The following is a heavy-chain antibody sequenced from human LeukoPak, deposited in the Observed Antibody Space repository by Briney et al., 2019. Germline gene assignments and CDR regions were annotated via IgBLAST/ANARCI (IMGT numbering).Heavy chain of an antibody. CDR3: ARFIAAAGTHPNYYYMDV. CDR1: GGSISSSSYY. CDR2: IYYSGST. J-gene: IGHJ6*03. Sequence: PSETLSPTCTVSGGSISSSSYYWGWIRQPPGKGLEWIGSIYYSGSTYYNPSLKSRVTISVDTSKNQFSLKLSSVTAADTAVYYCARFIAAAGTHPNYYYMDVWGKGTTVTVSS. D-gene: IGHD6-13*01. V-gene: IGHV4-39*01.